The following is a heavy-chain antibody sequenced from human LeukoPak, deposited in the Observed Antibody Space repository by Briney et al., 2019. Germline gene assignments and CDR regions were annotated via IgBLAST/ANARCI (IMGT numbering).Heavy chain of an antibody. CDR1: GGTFSSYA. D-gene: IGHD2-2*01. Sequence: GASVKVSCKASGGTFSSYAISWVRQAPGQGLEWMGGIIPIFGTANYAQKFQGRVTITADESTSTAYMELSSLRSEDTAVYYCARSIVVVPAAEYYFDYWGQGTLVTASS. V-gene: IGHV1-69*13. J-gene: IGHJ4*02. CDR2: IIPIFGTA. CDR3: ARSIVVVPAAEYYFDY.